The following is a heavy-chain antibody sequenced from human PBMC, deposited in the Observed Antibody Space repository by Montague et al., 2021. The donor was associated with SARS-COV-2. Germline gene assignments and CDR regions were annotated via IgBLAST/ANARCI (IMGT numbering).Heavy chain of an antibody. V-gene: IGHV4-4*07. Sequence: SETLSLTCTRSGCSNTSADWNCTRLPSSQEPEWYGGICTSRTTNYNPSLKSRVTMSVDTSKNQFSLKLSSVTAADTAAYYCAGGSGIINFYNSGMDVWGQGTTVTVSS. D-gene: IGHD3-10*01. CDR1: GCSNTSAD. J-gene: IGHJ6*02. CDR2: ICTSRTT. CDR3: AGGSGIINFYNSGMDV.